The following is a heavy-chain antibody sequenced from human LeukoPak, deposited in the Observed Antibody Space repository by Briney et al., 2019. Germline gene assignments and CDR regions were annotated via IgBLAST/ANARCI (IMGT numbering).Heavy chain of an antibody. CDR3: AKGDKQQPPFDP. D-gene: IGHD6-13*01. V-gene: IGHV3-23*01. CDR2: IIGSGGST. J-gene: IGHJ5*02. Sequence: GESLTLSCAASGVTFSSYSMSWVRQAPGKGLEWVSAIIGSGGSTYYADSVKGRFTISRDNSKNTLYLQMNSLRAEDTAVYYCAKGDKQQPPFDPWGQGTLVTVSS. CDR1: GVTFSSYS.